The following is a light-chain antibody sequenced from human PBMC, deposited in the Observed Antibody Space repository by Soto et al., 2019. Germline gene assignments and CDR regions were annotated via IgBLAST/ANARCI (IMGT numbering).Light chain of an antibody. CDR1: QGISSW. CDR2: AAS. Sequence: DIQITQSPPSLSSYLRDIVTITCRASQGISSWLAWYQQKPGKAPKLLIYAASSLQSGVPSRFSGSGSGTDFTLTISCLQTEDIATYYCQQYENLPTFGQGTRLEI. J-gene: IGKJ5*01. V-gene: IGKV1-12*01. CDR3: QQYENLPT.